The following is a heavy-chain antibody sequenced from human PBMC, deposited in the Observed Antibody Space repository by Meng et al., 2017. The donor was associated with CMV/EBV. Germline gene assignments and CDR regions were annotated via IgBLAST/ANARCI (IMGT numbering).Heavy chain of an antibody. CDR1: GGSFSGYY. V-gene: IGHV4-34*01. CDR2: INHSGST. CDR3: ARGVGGWFDP. Sequence: VRPQHGGGGLFRPRATLSLPCAVYGGSFSGYYWSWIRQPQGKGREWIGEINHSGSTNYNPSLKMRATISVDTSKNQFSLKLSSVTAADTAVYYCARGVGGWFDPWGQGTLVTVSS. D-gene: IGHD1-26*01. J-gene: IGHJ5*02.